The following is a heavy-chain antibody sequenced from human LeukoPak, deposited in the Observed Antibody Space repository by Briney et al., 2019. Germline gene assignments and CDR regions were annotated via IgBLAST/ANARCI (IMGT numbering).Heavy chain of an antibody. D-gene: IGHD1-26*01. Sequence: GGSLRLSCAVSGFNFRDHWMDWVRQAPGKGLQWVGHIKNDGSETYYLDSLKGRFSISRDNAKNSLYLQMNSLRAEDTAVYYCARPISGSYSNWFDPWGQGTLVTVSS. V-gene: IGHV3-7*01. CDR2: IKNDGSET. CDR3: ARPISGSYSNWFDP. CDR1: GFNFRDHW. J-gene: IGHJ5*02.